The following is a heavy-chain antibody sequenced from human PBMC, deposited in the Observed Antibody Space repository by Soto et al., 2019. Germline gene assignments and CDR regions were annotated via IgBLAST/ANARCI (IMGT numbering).Heavy chain of an antibody. CDR1: GGSISSGGYY. CDR2: IYYSGSI. J-gene: IGHJ5*02. CDR3: ARVCWEPVTTLGNWFDP. V-gene: IGHV4-61*08. Sequence: PSETLSLTCTVSGGSISSGGYYWSWIRQSPGKGLEWIGYIYYSGSIIYNPSLRSRVTISVDTSKNQFSLKLSSVTAADTAVYYCARVCWEPVTTLGNWFDPWGQGTLVTVSS. D-gene: IGHD4-17*01.